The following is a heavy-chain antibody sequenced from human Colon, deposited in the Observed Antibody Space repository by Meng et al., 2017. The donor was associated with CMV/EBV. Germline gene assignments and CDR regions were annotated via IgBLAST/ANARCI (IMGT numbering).Heavy chain of an antibody. V-gene: IGHV5-51*01. Sequence: GESLKISCKGSEFTFTDYWIAWVRQMPGKGLEFMGMIFPADSDTRYSPSFQGLVSISADNSLNSAYLQWSSLKASDTAMYYCAGGYINYYAMDVWGQGTTVTVSS. D-gene: IGHD5-18*01. CDR1: EFTFTDYW. J-gene: IGHJ6*02. CDR3: AGGYINYYAMDV. CDR2: IFPADSDT.